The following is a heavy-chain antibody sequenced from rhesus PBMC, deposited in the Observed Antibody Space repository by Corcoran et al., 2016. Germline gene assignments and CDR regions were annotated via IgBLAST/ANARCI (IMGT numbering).Heavy chain of an antibody. CDR3: ARKQKQLGYFEF. V-gene: IGHV4-122*02. D-gene: IGHD4-29*01. CDR1: GGSISSRYYY. CDR2: ISYSGSP. Sequence: QVQLQESGPGLVKPSETLSLTCAVSGGSISSRYYYWSWIRQARGKGLEWIGYISYSGSPSYNPSLKSRVTISRDTSKNQFSLKLSSVTAADTAVYYCARKQKQLGYFEFWGQGALVTVSS. J-gene: IGHJ1*01.